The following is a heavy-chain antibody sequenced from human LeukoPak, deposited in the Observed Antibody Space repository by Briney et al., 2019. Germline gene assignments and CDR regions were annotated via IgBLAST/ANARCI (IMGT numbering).Heavy chain of an antibody. CDR2: INPNSGGT. CDR1: GYTFTGYY. Sequence: ASVKVSCKASGYTFTGYYIHWVRQAPGQGLEWMGWINPNSGGTNYAQKFQGRVTMTGDTYISTAYMEVSRLRSDDTAVYYCARIVVPAAREDYWGQGTLVTVSS. CDR3: ARIVVPAAREDY. J-gene: IGHJ4*02. V-gene: IGHV1-2*02. D-gene: IGHD2-2*01.